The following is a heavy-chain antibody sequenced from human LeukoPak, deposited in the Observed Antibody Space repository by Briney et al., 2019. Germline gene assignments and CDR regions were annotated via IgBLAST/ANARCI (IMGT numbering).Heavy chain of an antibody. CDR3: AKGGSSGPPRDYFDY. V-gene: IGHV3-23*01. CDR2: ISGSGGST. J-gene: IGHJ4*02. CDR1: GFTFSSYA. D-gene: IGHD6-19*01. Sequence: GGSLRLSCAASGFTFSSYAMSWVRQAPGKGLEWVPAISGSGGSTYYADSVKGRFTISRDNSKNTLYLQMNSLRAEDTAVYYCAKGGSSGPPRDYFDYWGQGTLVTVSS.